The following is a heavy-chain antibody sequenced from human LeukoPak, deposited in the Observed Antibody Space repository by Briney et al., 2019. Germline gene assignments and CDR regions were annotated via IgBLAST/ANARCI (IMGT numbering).Heavy chain of an antibody. J-gene: IGHJ6*03. CDR1: GYSISSGYY. CDR2: IYHSGST. CDR3: ARGRVSSSTWYSTYYYFFYMDF. D-gene: IGHD4-11*01. Sequence: SETLSLTCTVSGYSISSGYYWGWIRQPPGKGLEWIGSIYHSGSTYYNPSLKSRVTISVDTSKNQFSLKLSSVTAADTAVYYCARGRVSSSTWYSTYYYFFYMDFWGKGTTVTVSS. V-gene: IGHV4-38-2*02.